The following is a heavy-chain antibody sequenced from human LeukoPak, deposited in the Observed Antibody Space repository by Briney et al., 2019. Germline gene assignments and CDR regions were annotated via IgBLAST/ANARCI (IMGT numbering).Heavy chain of an antibody. D-gene: IGHD2-15*01. V-gene: IGHV1-2*02. J-gene: IGHJ3*02. CDR3: ARDGRRYCTGGSCNDAFDI. CDR2: INPNNGDT. CDR1: GYTFTGYY. Sequence: GASVKVSCKASGYTFTGYYMHWVRQAPGQGPEWMGWINPNNGDTNYAQKFQGRVTMTRGTAISTAYMDLSSLRYDDTAVYYCARDGRRYCTGGSCNDAFDIWGQGTMVTVSS.